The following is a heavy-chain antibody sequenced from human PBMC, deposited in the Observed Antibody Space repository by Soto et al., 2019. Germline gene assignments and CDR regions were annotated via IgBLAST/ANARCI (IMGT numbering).Heavy chain of an antibody. Sequence: QVQLVQSGAEVKKPGSSVKVSCKASGGTFSSYAISWVRQAPGQGLEWMGGIIPIFGTANYAQKFQGRVTITADKSTSTAYMELSSLRSEDTAVYYCARERMFTMVLQGGDWFDPWGQGTLVTVSS. D-gene: IGHD3-10*01. CDR1: GGTFSSYA. CDR3: ARERMFTMVLQGGDWFDP. V-gene: IGHV1-69*06. CDR2: IIPIFGTA. J-gene: IGHJ5*02.